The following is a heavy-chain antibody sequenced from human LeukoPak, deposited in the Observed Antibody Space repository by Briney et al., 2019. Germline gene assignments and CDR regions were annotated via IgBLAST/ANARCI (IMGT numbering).Heavy chain of an antibody. CDR3: ARASVPDRAATTAVDN. V-gene: IGHV3-7*04. D-gene: IGHD5-12*01. CDR2: IKEDATET. CDR1: GFTFSDYW. J-gene: IGHJ4*02. Sequence: GSLRLSCAASGFTFSDYWMSWVRQTPENGLEWVANIKEDATETYYMDSVKGRFTISRDDAENTLHLQMNSLRPEDTAVYYCARASVPDRAATTAVDNWGQGTLVTVSS.